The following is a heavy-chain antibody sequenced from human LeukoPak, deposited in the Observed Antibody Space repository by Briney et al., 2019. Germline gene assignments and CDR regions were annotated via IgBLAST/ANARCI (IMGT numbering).Heavy chain of an antibody. Sequence: GGSLRLSCAASGFTFSSYSMNWVRQAPGKGLEWVSSISSSSSYIYYADSVKGRFTISRDNSKNTLYLQMNSLRAEDTAVYYCAKQKGIAARWYFDLWGRGTLVTVSS. CDR1: GFTFSSYS. V-gene: IGHV3-21*04. CDR2: ISSSSSYI. J-gene: IGHJ2*01. CDR3: AKQKGIAARWYFDL. D-gene: IGHD6-6*01.